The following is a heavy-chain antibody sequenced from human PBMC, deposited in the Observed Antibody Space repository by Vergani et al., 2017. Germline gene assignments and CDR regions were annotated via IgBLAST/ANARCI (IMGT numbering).Heavy chain of an antibody. J-gene: IGHJ6*03. CDR3: ARGAGYCSSTSCPPTLRNYYYYMDV. CDR1: GFTFSTYG. CDR2: IWYDGSNK. D-gene: IGHD2-2*01. Sequence: QVQLVESGGGVVQPGRSLRLSCAASGFTFSTYGLHWVRQAPGKGLEWVAVIWYDGSNKYYGDSVKGRFTISRDNSMDTLYLQMNGLRAEDTAVYYCARGAGYCSSTSCPPTLRNYYYYMDVWGKGNTVTVSS. V-gene: IGHV3-33*01.